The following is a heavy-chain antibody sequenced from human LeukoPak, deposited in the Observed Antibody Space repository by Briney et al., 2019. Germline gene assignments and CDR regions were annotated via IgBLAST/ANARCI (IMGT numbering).Heavy chain of an antibody. J-gene: IGHJ6*03. CDR2: INHSGST. CDR1: GGSFSGYY. CDR3: ARDQDYYYYYYMDV. V-gene: IGHV4-34*01. Sequence: SETLSLTCAVYGGSFSGYYWSWIRQPPGKGLEWIGEINHSGSTNYNPSLKSRVTISVDTSKNQFSLKLSSVTAADTAVYYRARDQDYYYYYYMDVWGKGTTVTVSS.